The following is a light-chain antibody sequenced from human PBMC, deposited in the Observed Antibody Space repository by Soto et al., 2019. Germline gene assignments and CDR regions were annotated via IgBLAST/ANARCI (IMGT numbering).Light chain of an antibody. CDR3: QQYGTSSRT. V-gene: IGKV1-5*03. Sequence: DIQMTQSPSTLSAFVGDRVTITCRASQTISTSLAWYQQKPGRPPKLLIYLASSLQSGVPARFSGSGSATEFTLSISSLQPDDFATYYCQQYGTSSRTFGQGTKV. CDR2: LAS. CDR1: QTISTS. J-gene: IGKJ1*01.